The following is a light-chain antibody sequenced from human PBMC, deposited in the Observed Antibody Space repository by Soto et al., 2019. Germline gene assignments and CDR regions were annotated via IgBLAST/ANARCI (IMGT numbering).Light chain of an antibody. CDR3: QQYNSYSRT. CDR1: QSISSW. J-gene: IGKJ1*01. CDR2: KAS. Sequence: DIQMTQSPSTLSASVGDRVTITCWASQSISSWLAWYQQKPGKAPNLLIYKASSLESGVPSRFSGSGSGTEFTLTISSLQPDDFATYYCQQYNSYSRTFGQGTKVEIK. V-gene: IGKV1-5*03.